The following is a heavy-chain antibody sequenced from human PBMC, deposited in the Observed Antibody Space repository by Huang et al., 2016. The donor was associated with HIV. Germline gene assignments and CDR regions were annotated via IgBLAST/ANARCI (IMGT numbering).Heavy chain of an antibody. D-gene: IGHD6-19*01. J-gene: IGHJ4*02. CDR3: ARWHLVAGFDY. V-gene: IGHV3-11*04. CDR1: GFTFSDYY. CDR2: ISSRGSTI. Sequence: VQLVESGGGLVKPGGSLRLSCAASGFTFSDYYMSWIRQGRGKGRGWVSYISSRGSTIYYADSVKGRFTISRDNAKNSLYLQMNSLRAEDTAVYYCARWHLVAGFDYWGQGTLVTVSS.